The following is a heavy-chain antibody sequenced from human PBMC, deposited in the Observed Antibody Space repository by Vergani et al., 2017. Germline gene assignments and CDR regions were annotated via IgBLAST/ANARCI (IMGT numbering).Heavy chain of an antibody. D-gene: IGHD7-27*01. Sequence: QVQLVESGGGVVQPGRSLRLSCAASGFTFSNYGMHWVRQAPGKGLEWVAVIWYDGSNKYYADSVKGRFSISRDNSKNTLYLQMNSLRAEDTAVYYCARDGDQRRLDYWGQGTLVTVSS. CDR2: IWYDGSNK. V-gene: IGHV3-33*01. J-gene: IGHJ4*02. CDR3: ARDGDQRRLDY. CDR1: GFTFSNYG.